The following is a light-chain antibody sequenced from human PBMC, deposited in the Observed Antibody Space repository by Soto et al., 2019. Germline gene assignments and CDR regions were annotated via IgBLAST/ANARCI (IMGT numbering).Light chain of an antibody. CDR1: SSDIGGYNY. CDR3: SSYSSKTPPYV. V-gene: IGLV2-14*01. J-gene: IGLJ1*01. CDR2: EVT. Sequence: QSALAQPASVSGSPGQSITISCTGGSSDIGGYNYVSWYQQHPGRAPRLLILEVTNRPSGVPDRFSGSKSGNTASLIIRELQAEDEAAYFCSSYSSKTPPYVFGTGTKLTVL.